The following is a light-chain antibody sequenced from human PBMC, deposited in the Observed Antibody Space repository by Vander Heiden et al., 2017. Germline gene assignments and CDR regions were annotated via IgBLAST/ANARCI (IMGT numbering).Light chain of an antibody. CDR3: QQYGSAPRT. CDR2: GTS. Sequence: ETGLTQSPGTLSLSPGDRATLSCRASQAVDTRYFAWYQQKVGQPPRLPISGTSTRSAGIPDRLSGGGSGTDFTLTISRLEVEDFAMYFCQQYGSAPRTFGQGTKVEVK. J-gene: IGKJ1*01. V-gene: IGKV3-20*01. CDR1: QAVDTRY.